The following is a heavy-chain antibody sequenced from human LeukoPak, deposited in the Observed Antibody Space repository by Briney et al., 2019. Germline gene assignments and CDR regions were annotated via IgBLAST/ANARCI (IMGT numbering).Heavy chain of an antibody. J-gene: IGHJ6*03. D-gene: IGHD3-3*01. CDR2: INSDERST. CDR1: GLTFSGYW. Sequence: PGGSLRLSCAASGLTFSGYWMHWVRHAPGKGRVWVSRINSDERSTTYAHCVKCRFTVSRDNAENTLYLQLHSLRAQETAVYSCARGGGYYNFWSGNYYHYYYYMDVWGKGTTVTVSS. V-gene: IGHV3-74*01. CDR3: ARGGGYYNFWSGNYYHYYYYMDV.